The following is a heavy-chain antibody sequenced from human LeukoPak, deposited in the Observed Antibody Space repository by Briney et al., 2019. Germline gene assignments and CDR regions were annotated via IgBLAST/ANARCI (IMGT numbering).Heavy chain of an antibody. Sequence: SETLSLTCTVSGGSISSYYWSWIRQPPGKGLEWIGFIYYSGSTNYNPSLKSRVTISVDTSKNQFSPKLSSVTAADTAVYYCASSYSTDYYYYYMDVWGKGATVTVSS. CDR3: ASSYSTDYYYYYMDV. V-gene: IGHV4-59*01. CDR2: IYYSGST. J-gene: IGHJ6*03. D-gene: IGHD1-26*01. CDR1: GGSISSYY.